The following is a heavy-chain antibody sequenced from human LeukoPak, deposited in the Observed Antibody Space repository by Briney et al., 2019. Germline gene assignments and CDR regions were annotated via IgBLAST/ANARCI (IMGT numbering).Heavy chain of an antibody. V-gene: IGHV3-23*01. J-gene: IGHJ5*02. CDR2: ISGSGGST. CDR1: GGSISSYY. CDR3: AKRIRVNWFDP. Sequence: PSETLSLTCTVSGGSISSYYWSWVRQAPGKGLEWVSAISGSGGSTYYADSVKGRFTISRDNSKNTLYLQMNSLRAEDTAVYYCAKRIRVNWFDPWGQGTLVTVSS.